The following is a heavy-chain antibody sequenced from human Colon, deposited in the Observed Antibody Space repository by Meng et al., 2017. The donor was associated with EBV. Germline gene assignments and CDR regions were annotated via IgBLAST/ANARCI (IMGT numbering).Heavy chain of an antibody. D-gene: IGHD1-1*01. CDR1: GGSISSSNW. J-gene: IGHJ2*01. Sequence: VEWQESGPGLVKPSEPLSLTCAVSGGSISSSNWWGWVRQSPEKGLEWIGEIFHSGLTNYNPSLQSRVTISVDKSKNQFSLEVTSVTAADTAIYYCMRDLLVLEKNEVWGRGTLVTVSS. CDR2: IFHSGLT. CDR3: MRDLLVLEKNEV. V-gene: IGHV4-4*02.